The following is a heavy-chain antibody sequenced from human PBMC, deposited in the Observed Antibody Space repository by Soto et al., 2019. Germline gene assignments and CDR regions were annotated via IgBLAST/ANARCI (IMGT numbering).Heavy chain of an antibody. D-gene: IGHD2-15*01. CDR3: ARDVSVVVAASWFDP. J-gene: IGHJ5*02. CDR1: GGSISSYY. V-gene: IGHV4-59*12. CDR2: IYYSGST. Sequence: SETLSLTCTVSGGSISSYYWSWIRQPPGKGLEWIGYIYYSGSTNYNPSLKSRVTISVDNAKNSLYLQMNSLRAEDTAVYYCARDVSVVVAASWFDPWGQGTLVTVSS.